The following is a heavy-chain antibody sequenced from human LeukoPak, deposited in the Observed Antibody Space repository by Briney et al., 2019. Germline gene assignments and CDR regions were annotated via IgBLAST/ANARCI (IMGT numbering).Heavy chain of an antibody. Sequence: SETLSLTCTVSGGSISSYYWSWIRQPAGKGLEWIGRIYTSGSTNYNPSLKSRVTMSVDTSKNQFSLKLSSVTAADTAVYYCARDRGDYNDRNWFDPWGQGTLVTVSS. J-gene: IGHJ5*02. V-gene: IGHV4-4*07. CDR2: IYTSGST. CDR3: ARDRGDYNDRNWFDP. CDR1: GGSISSYY. D-gene: IGHD4-11*01.